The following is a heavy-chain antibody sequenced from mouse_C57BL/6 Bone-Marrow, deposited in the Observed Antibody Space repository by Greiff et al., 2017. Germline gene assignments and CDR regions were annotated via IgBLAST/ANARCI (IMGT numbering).Heavy chain of an antibody. V-gene: IGHV1-81*01. CDR3: ALIYYDYDRDAMDY. CDR2: IYPRSGNT. Sequence: QVHVKQSGAELARPGASVKLSCKASGYTFTSYGISWVKQRTGQGLEWIGEIYPRSGNTYYNEKFKGKATLTADKSSSTAYMELRSLTSEDSAVYFCALIYYDYDRDAMDYWGQGTSVTVSS. CDR1: GYTFTSYG. D-gene: IGHD2-4*01. J-gene: IGHJ4*01.